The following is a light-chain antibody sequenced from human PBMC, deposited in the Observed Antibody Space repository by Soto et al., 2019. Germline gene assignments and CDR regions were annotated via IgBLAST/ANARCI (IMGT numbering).Light chain of an antibody. Sequence: EVVVTQSPATLSVSPGERGIFSCRASQSVSSNLAWYQKKPGQAPRLLIYGASIRATGIPARFSGFGSGTVFTLTIDSLQSEDFAIHYCQQYDNATWTFGRGTKVDIK. CDR1: QSVSSN. J-gene: IGKJ1*01. CDR2: GAS. CDR3: QQYDNATWT. V-gene: IGKV3D-15*01.